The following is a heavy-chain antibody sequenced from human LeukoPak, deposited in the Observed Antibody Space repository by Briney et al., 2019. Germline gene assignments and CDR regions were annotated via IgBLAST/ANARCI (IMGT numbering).Heavy chain of an antibody. D-gene: IGHD1-1*01. Sequence: SETLSLTCAVYGGSFSGYYWSWIRQPPGKGLEWIGEINHSGSTNYNPSLKSRVAISVDTSKNQFSLKLSSVTAADTAVYYCARDFGTWGTTTGTTGGAFGIWGQGTMVTVSS. CDR1: GGSFSGYY. CDR2: INHSGST. J-gene: IGHJ3*02. V-gene: IGHV4-34*01. CDR3: ARDFGTWGTTTGTTGGAFGI.